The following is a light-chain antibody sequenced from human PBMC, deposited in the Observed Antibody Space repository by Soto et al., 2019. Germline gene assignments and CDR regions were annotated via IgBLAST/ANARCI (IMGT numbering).Light chain of an antibody. CDR1: QSINNW. J-gene: IGKJ1*01. V-gene: IGKV1-5*03. Sequence: DIQMTQSPSTLSASVGDRVTITCRASQSINNWLAWYQQKPGKAPKLLIYKAFSLESGVPSRFSCRGSGTEFTLTISSLQPDDFATYYCQQYNSYPWTFGQGTKVEIK. CDR2: KAF. CDR3: QQYNSYPWT.